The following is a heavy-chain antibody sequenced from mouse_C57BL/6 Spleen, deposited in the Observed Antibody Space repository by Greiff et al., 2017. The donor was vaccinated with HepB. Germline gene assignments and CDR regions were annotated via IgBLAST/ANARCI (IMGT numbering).Heavy chain of an antibody. Sequence: QVQLQQPGAELVRPGSSVKLSCKASGYTFTSYWMHWVKQRPIQGLEWIGNIDPSDSETHYNQKFKDKATLTVDKSSSTAYMQLSSLTSEDSAVYYWARDYSNYYAYWGQGTLVTVSA. CDR3: ARDYSNYYAY. J-gene: IGHJ3*01. D-gene: IGHD2-5*01. CDR2: IDPSDSET. V-gene: IGHV1-52*01. CDR1: GYTFTSYW.